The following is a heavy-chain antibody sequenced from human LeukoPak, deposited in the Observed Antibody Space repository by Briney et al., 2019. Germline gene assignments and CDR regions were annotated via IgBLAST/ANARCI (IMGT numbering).Heavy chain of an antibody. CDR3: ASDFGY. CDR2: IYTSGST. D-gene: IGHD3-10*01. J-gene: IGHJ4*02. CDR1: GGSISTDY. Sequence: PSETLSLTCTVSGGSISTDYWTWIRRPAGKGLEWIGLIYTSGSTNYNPSLKSRVTMSVDTSKNQFSLRLTSVTAADTAVYYCASDFGYWGQGTLVTVSS. V-gene: IGHV4-4*07.